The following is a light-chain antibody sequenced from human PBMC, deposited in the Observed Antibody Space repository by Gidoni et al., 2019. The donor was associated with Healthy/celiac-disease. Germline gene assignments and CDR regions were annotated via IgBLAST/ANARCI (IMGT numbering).Light chain of an antibody. CDR2: GAS. Sequence: EIVLTLSPGPLSLSPGERATLSSRASQSVSSSYLAWYQQKPGKAPRLLIYGASSRATGIPDRFRGRGSGTDFTLNISRLGPEDFAVYYCQQYGSTPYVTFGQGTKVEIK. V-gene: IGKV3-20*01. J-gene: IGKJ1*01. CDR3: QQYGSTPYVT. CDR1: QSVSSSY.